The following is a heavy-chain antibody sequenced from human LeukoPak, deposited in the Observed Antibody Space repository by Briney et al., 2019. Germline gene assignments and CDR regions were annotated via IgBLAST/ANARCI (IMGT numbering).Heavy chain of an antibody. J-gene: IGHJ5*02. D-gene: IGHD2-15*01. Sequence: SETLSLTCTVSGCSISSYYWTWIRQPPGKGLEWIGYIYYRGSTNYNPSLQSRVTISEDASKNQFSLKLSSVTAADTAVYYCARRTGYCSGGSCYGWFDRWGQGTLVTVSS. CDR2: IYYRGST. CDR1: GCSISSYY. CDR3: ARRTGYCSGGSCYGWFDR. V-gene: IGHV4-59*01.